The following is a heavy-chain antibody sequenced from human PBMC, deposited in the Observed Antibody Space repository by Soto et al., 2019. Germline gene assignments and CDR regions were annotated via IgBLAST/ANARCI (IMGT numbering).Heavy chain of an antibody. V-gene: IGHV4-59*01. CDR3: ARHAYDPRGYCDYFGY. CDR1: GASISGDY. Sequence: PSETLSLTWTVSGASISGDYWSWIRQPPGKGLEWIGYIYYSGTTSYNPSLKSRVTISVDTSNNHFSLDLRSVPAADTAMYYCARHAYDPRGYCDYFGYSGQGRLFT. CDR2: IYYSGTT. J-gene: IGHJ4*02. D-gene: IGHD3-16*01.